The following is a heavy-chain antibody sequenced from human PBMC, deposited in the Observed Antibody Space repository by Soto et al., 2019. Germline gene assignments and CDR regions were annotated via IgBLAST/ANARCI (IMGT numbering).Heavy chain of an antibody. V-gene: IGHV6-1*01. CDR3: TKQKGDSRTYNGMGV. Sequence: QTLSLTCAISGDGVSSNSAAWNWIRQSPSRGLEWLGRAYYRSQWCYDSAVSVRSRITVIPDTSKNQFSLQLNSVTPEDTAVYYCTKQKGDSRTYNGMGVWGQGTTVTVSS. J-gene: IGHJ6*02. CDR2: AYYRSQWCY. D-gene: IGHD2-21*02. CDR1: GDGVSSNSAA.